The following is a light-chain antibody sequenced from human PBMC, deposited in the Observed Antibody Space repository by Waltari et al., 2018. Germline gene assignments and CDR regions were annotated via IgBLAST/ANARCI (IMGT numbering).Light chain of an antibody. Sequence: SSELTQDPAVSVAFGQTVRITCQGASLSSYYASWYQQKPGQAPVLVIYGKNNRPSGIPDRFSGSSSGNTASLTITGAQAEDEADYYCNSRDSSGNHVVFGGGTKLTVL. CDR3: NSRDSSGNHVV. CDR1: SLSSYY. CDR2: GKN. V-gene: IGLV3-19*01. J-gene: IGLJ2*01.